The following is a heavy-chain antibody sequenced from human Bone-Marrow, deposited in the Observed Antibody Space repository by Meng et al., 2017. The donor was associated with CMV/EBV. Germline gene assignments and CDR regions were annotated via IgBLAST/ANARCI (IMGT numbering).Heavy chain of an antibody. J-gene: IGHJ4*02. CDR1: GGSISSSSYY. Sequence: SETLSLTCTVSGGSISSSSYYWGWIRQPPGKGLEWIGSIYYSGSTYYNPSLKSRLTISVDTSKNQFSLKLSSVTAADTAVYFCARGRFRHTYWGQGTLVTVSS. D-gene: IGHD3-3*01. V-gene: IGHV4-39*07. CDR3: ARGRFRHTY. CDR2: IYYSGST.